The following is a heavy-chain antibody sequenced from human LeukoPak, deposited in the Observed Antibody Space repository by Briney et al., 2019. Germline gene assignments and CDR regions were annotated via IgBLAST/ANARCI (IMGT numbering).Heavy chain of an antibody. Sequence: PSETLSLTCAVSGGSINTYYWSWIRQSAGTGLEWIGRFYSSVSTTYNPSLKSRVTISVDTSNNLFFLNLTSVTAADTAVYFCVREKLYTSSWGFQHWGQGTLVSVSS. CDR1: GGSINTYY. V-gene: IGHV4-4*07. CDR3: VREKLYTSSWGFQH. J-gene: IGHJ1*01. D-gene: IGHD6-13*01. CDR2: FYSSVST.